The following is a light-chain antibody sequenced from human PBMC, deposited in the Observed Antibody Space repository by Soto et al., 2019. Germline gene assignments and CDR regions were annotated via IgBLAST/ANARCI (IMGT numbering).Light chain of an antibody. CDR1: QTVGRS. CDR3: QERYYSWT. Sequence: IVLTQSPGTLSLSPGERATLSCRASQTVGRSLAWYQHKPGQAPRLLISEASNRATGIPARFSGSGSGTDFTLTISSLEPEDFAVYYCQERYYSWTFGQGTKVEIK. J-gene: IGKJ1*01. CDR2: EAS. V-gene: IGKV3-11*01.